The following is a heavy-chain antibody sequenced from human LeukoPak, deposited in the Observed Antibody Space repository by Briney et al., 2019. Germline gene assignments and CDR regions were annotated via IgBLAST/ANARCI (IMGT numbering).Heavy chain of an antibody. V-gene: IGHV1-18*01. Sequence: ASVKVSRKASAYTFTSYGISWVRQAPGQGLEWMGWISTYNGYANYAQKLQGRVTMTTETSTSTAYMELRSLRSDDTAVYYCARNSSDWHGSMDVWGKRTTVTVSS. CDR3: ARNSSDWHGSMDV. J-gene: IGHJ6*04. CDR2: ISTYNGYA. CDR1: AYTFTSYG. D-gene: IGHD6-19*01.